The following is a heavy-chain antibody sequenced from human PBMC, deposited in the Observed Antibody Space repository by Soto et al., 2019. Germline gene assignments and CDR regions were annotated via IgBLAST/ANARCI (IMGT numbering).Heavy chain of an antibody. CDR2: IYYSGST. V-gene: IGHV4-59*01. CDR3: ARESSGYYGHTHDDAFDI. CDR1: GGSISSYY. Sequence: SETLSLTYTVSGGSISSYYWSWIRQPPGKGLEWIGYIYYSGSTNYNPSLKSRVTISVDTSKNQFSLKLSSVTAADTAVYYCARESSGYYGHTHDDAFDIWGQGTMVTVSS. D-gene: IGHD3-22*01. J-gene: IGHJ3*02.